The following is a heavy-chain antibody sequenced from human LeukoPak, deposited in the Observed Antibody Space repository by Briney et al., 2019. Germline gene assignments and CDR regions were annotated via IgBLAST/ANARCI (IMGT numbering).Heavy chain of an antibody. CDR3: ARRPALDWFDP. D-gene: IGHD1-14*01. CDR1: GGTFSSYA. CDR2: ISAYNGNT. V-gene: IGHV1-18*01. J-gene: IGHJ5*02. Sequence: ASVKVSCKASGGTFSSYAISWVRQAPGQGLEWMGWISAYNGNTNYAQKLQGRVTMTTDTSTSTAYMELRSLRSDDTAVYYCARRPALDWFDPWGQGTLVTVSS.